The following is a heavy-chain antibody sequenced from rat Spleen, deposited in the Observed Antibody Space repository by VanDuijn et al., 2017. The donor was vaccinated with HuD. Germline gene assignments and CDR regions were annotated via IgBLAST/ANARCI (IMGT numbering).Heavy chain of an antibody. CDR3: ARHGRGERTYYYVMDA. D-gene: IGHD4-3*01. Sequence: EVQLVESGGGLVQPGRSLKLSCVASGFTFKNYWMTWIRQAPGKGLEWVASMINIGGGDTYYRDSVKGRFTISRDNAKNTQYLQMDSLRSEETATYYCARHGRGERTYYYVMDAWGQGASVTVSS. V-gene: IGHV5-31*01. CDR1: GFTFKNYW. CDR2: MINIGGGDT. J-gene: IGHJ4*01.